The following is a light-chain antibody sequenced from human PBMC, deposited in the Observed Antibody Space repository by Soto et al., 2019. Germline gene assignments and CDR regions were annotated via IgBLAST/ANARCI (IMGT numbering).Light chain of an antibody. CDR3: QQYNNWPRAT. J-gene: IGKJ4*01. Sequence: EIVMTQSPATLSVSPVERATLSCRASQDISSNLAWYQQKLGQAPRLFIFRASSRATGIPARFSGSGSGTEFNMTISSLQSEDFAVYYCQQYNNWPRATFGGGTKVDI. V-gene: IGKV3-15*01. CDR2: RAS. CDR1: QDISSN.